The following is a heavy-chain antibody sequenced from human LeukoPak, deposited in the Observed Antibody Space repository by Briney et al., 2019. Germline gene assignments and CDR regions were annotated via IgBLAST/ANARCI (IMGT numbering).Heavy chain of an antibody. J-gene: IGHJ4*02. CDR2: IYWDDDK. CDR1: GFSLSTTGVG. V-gene: IGHV2-5*02. CDR3: AREIATRLPFDY. D-gene: IGHD6-6*01. Sequence: SGPTLGKPTQTLTLTCSFSGFSLSTTGVGVGWVRQPPGKALEWLAVIYWDDDKRYNPSLMHRLTITKDTSKNQVVLTMTNVGSVDTSTYYCAREIATRLPFDYWGQGTLVTVSS.